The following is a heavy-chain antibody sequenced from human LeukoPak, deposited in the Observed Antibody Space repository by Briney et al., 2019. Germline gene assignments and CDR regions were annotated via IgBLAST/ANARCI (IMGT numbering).Heavy chain of an antibody. CDR3: ARGEIDY. V-gene: IGHV3-48*01. Sequence: PGGSLRLSCAASGFTFSSYSMNWVRQVPGKGLEWISYISGSTSTIYYADSVKGRFTISRDNAKNSLFLQMNSLRAEDTAVYYCARGEIDYWGQGTLVTVSS. J-gene: IGHJ4*02. CDR2: ISGSTSTI. CDR1: GFTFSSYS. D-gene: IGHD1-26*01.